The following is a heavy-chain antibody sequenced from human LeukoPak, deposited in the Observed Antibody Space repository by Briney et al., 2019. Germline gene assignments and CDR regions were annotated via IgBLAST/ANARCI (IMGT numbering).Heavy chain of an antibody. D-gene: IGHD3-16*01. Sequence: SETLSLTCTVSGGSISSHYWSWIRQPPGKGLEWIAYIYHSGSTNYNPSLKSRVTISVDTSKNQFSLKLNSVTAADTAVYYCARGAPGDVLSIWGQGTLVTVSS. CDR1: GGSISSHY. CDR3: ARGAPGDVLSI. CDR2: IYHSGST. V-gene: IGHV4-59*11. J-gene: IGHJ4*02.